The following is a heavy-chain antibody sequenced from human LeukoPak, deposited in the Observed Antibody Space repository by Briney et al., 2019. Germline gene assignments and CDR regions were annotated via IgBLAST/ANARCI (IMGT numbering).Heavy chain of an antibody. CDR1: NYSISNSLY. D-gene: IGHD4-17*01. CDR2: IYRSGST. V-gene: IGHV4-38-2*02. J-gene: IGHJ6*03. Sequence: SETLSLTCSGSNYSISNSLYWGWLRQPSGKGLEWIGSIYRSGSTFYNPSLKSRVTISLDTSKNQFSLKLSSVTAADTAVYFCARGTYGYYMDVWGKGTTVTVSS. CDR3: ARGTYGYYMDV.